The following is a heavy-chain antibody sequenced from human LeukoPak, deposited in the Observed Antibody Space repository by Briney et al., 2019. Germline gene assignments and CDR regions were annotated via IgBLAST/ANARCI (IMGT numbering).Heavy chain of an antibody. CDR2: ISSSSSYI. CDR3: AREWWYYDSSGYPGDAFDI. D-gene: IGHD3-22*01. V-gene: IGHV3-21*01. CDR1: GFTFSSYS. Sequence: GGSLRLSCAASGFTFSSYSMNWVRQAPGKGLEWVSSISSSSSYIYYADSVKGRFTISRDNAKNSLYLQMNSLRAEDTAVYYCAREWWYYDSSGYPGDAFDIWGQGTMVTVSS. J-gene: IGHJ3*02.